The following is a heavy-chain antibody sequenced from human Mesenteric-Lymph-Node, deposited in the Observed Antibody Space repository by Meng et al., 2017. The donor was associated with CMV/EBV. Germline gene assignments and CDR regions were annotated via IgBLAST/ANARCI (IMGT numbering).Heavy chain of an antibody. Sequence: TCTFSGFSLSTSGVGVGWIRQPPGKALEWLALIYWDDDKRYSPSLKSRLTISKDTSKKQVVLTVTNMDPVDTATYYCAHSPGGRHLDYWGQGSLVTVSS. J-gene: IGHJ4*02. CDR3: AHSPGGRHLDY. V-gene: IGHV2-5*02. D-gene: IGHD6-25*01. CDR1: GFSLSTSGVG. CDR2: IYWDDDK.